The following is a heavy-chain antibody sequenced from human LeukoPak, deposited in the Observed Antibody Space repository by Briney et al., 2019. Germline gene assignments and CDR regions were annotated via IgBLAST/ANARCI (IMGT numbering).Heavy chain of an antibody. CDR2: INPNSGGT. V-gene: IGHV1-2*02. D-gene: IGHD6-13*01. Sequence: GASVKVSCKASGYTFTGYYMHWVRQAPGQGLEWMGWINPNSGGTNYAQKFQGRVTMTRDTSISTAYMDLSRLRSDDTAVYYCARVYNLKQQLVRFDPWGQGTLVTVSS. CDR1: GYTFTGYY. CDR3: ARVYNLKQQLVRFDP. J-gene: IGHJ5*02.